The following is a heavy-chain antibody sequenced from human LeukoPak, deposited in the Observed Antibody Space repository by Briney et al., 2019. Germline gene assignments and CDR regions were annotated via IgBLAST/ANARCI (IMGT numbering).Heavy chain of an antibody. J-gene: IGHJ4*02. V-gene: IGHV4-59*08. CDR3: ARHLVVVYNGHYFDY. CDR1: GGSISGYY. CDR2: IYYSGSI. Sequence: SETLSLTCTVSGGSISGYYWSWIRQPPGKGLEWIGYIYYSGSINCNPSLKSRVTISVDTSKNQFSLKLSSVTAADTVVYYCARHLVVVYNGHYFDYWGQGTLVTVSS. D-gene: IGHD3-22*01.